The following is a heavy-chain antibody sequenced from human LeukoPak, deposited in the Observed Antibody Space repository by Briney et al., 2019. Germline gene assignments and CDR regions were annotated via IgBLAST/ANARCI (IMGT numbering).Heavy chain of an antibody. J-gene: IGHJ6*03. Sequence: PGGSLRLSCAASEFTFISYTVHWVRQAPGKGLEWVALISYDGSYKYYADSVKGRFTISRDNSKNTLYLQMNSLRAEDTAVYYCAKTSLSDASGHFYYMDVWGKGTTVTVSS. CDR3: AKTSLSDASGHFYYMDV. CDR2: ISYDGSYK. CDR1: EFTFISYT. V-gene: IGHV3-30*04. D-gene: IGHD3-3*01.